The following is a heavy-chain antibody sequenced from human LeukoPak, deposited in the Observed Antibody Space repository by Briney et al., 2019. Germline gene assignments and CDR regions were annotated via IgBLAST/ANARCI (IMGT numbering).Heavy chain of an antibody. J-gene: IGHJ4*02. V-gene: IGHV3-73*01. CDR3: TRKLDSGPFDY. Sequence: GGSLTLSCAASGFTFSGSAMHWVRQASGKGLEWVGRIRSKANSYATAYAASVKGRFTISRADSKNTAYLQMNSLTTEDTAVYYCTRKLDSGPFDYWGPGTLVTVSS. D-gene: IGHD1-26*01. CDR1: GFTFSGSA. CDR2: IRSKANSYAT.